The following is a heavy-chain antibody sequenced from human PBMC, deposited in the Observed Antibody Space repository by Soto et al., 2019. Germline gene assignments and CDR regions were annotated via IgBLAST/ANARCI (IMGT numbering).Heavy chain of an antibody. CDR1: GGTFSSYA. CDR2: IIPIFGTA. CDR3: ASNARRWLAAANWFDP. V-gene: IGHV1-69*06. J-gene: IGHJ5*02. Sequence: QVQLVQSGAEVKKPGSSVKVSCKASGGTFSSYAISWVRQAPGQGLEWMGGIIPIFGTANYAQKFQGRVMITADKSTSTAYMELSSLRSEDTAVYYCASNARRWLAAANWFDPWGQGTLVTVSS. D-gene: IGHD6-19*01.